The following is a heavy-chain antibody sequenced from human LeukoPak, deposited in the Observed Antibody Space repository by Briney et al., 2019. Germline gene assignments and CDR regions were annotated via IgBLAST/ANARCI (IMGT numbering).Heavy chain of an antibody. Sequence: ASVKVSCKASGYTFTGYYMHWVRQAPGQGLEWMGWINPNSGGTNYAQKFQGRVTMTRDTSISTAYMELSRLRSDDTAVYYCARTHTIFGVVPHNNWFDPWGQGTLVTVSS. CDR2: INPNSGGT. V-gene: IGHV1-2*02. CDR3: ARTHTIFGVVPHNNWFDP. CDR1: GYTFTGYY. J-gene: IGHJ5*02. D-gene: IGHD3-3*01.